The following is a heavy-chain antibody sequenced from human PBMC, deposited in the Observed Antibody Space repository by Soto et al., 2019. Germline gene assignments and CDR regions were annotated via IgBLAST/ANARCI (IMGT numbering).Heavy chain of an antibody. V-gene: IGHV3-23*01. CDR2: ISIRGDYR. CDR3: ANHGGFDF. CDR1: GFTFSSSG. Sequence: EGQLLQSGGGLVQPGESLRLSCAASGFTFSSSGMSWVRQAPGKGLEWVSSISIRGDYRYYADSVKGRFTISIDNSKNTLYLQMSSLSAEDTALYYCANHGGFDFWGKGTMVAVSS. J-gene: IGHJ3*01. D-gene: IGHD4-17*01.